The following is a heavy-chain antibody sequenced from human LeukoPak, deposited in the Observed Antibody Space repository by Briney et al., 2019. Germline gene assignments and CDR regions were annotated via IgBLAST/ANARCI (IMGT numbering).Heavy chain of an antibody. Sequence: GGSLRLSCAASGFTFSNFAMSWVRQTPGKGLEWVSGISGSTSSTYYADSVKGRFTISRDYSKNTLYLQMNRLRAEDTAVYYCAKGLSRELLSDFDYWGQGTLVTVSS. CDR1: GFTFSNFA. CDR2: ISGSTSST. D-gene: IGHD3-10*01. CDR3: AKGLSRELLSDFDY. J-gene: IGHJ4*02. V-gene: IGHV3-23*01.